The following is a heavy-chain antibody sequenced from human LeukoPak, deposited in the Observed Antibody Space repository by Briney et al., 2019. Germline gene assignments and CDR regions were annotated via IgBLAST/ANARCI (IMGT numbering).Heavy chain of an antibody. CDR1: GYTFTSYG. CDR2: ISAYNGNT. J-gene: IGHJ5*02. Sequence: GASVKVSCKASGYTFTSYGISWVRQAPGQGPEWMGWISAYNGNTNYAQKLQGRVTMTTDTSTSTAYMELRSLRSDDTAVYYCARTGCCSGGSCYFGWFDPWGQGTLVTVSS. CDR3: ARTGCCSGGSCYFGWFDP. D-gene: IGHD2-15*01. V-gene: IGHV1-18*01.